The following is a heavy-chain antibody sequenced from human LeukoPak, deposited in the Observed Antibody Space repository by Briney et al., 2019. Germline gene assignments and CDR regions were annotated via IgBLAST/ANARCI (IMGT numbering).Heavy chain of an antibody. V-gene: IGHV3-7*01. Sequence: GGSLRLSCAASGFSLSNYWMNWVRQAPGKGLEWVANIKQDGGEKNYVDSVRGRFTISRDNAKNSLILQMNTLRDEDTAVYYCARGVWAPFDYWGQGTLVTVSS. D-gene: IGHD7-27*01. CDR2: IKQDGGEK. CDR1: GFSLSNYW. J-gene: IGHJ4*02. CDR3: ARGVWAPFDY.